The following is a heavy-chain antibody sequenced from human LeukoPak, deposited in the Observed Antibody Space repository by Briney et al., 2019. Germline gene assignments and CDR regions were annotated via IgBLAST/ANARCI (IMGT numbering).Heavy chain of an antibody. CDR1: GYTFTRFY. Sequence: ASVKVSCKASGYTFTRFYIHWVRQAPGQGLEWLGVINPSGGATRYAQRFQGRVTMTRDTSTSTVFMELNSPRSEDTAVYYCARAYEYSASAGSGFWGQGTLVTVFS. CDR3: ARAYEYSASAGSGF. D-gene: IGHD2/OR15-2a*01. CDR2: INPSGGAT. J-gene: IGHJ4*02. V-gene: IGHV1-46*01.